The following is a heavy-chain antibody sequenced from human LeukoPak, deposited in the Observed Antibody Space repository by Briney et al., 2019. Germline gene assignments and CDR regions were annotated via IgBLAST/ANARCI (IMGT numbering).Heavy chain of an antibody. V-gene: IGHV3-23*01. Sequence: GGSLRLSCVASGFTFSSYAMSWVRQAPGKGLEWVSAISGSGGSTYYADSVKGRFTISRDNSKNTLYLQMNSLRAEDTAVYYCAKARYFDRYNWFDPWGQGTLVTVSS. CDR3: AKARYFDRYNWFDP. D-gene: IGHD3-9*01. J-gene: IGHJ5*02. CDR1: GFTFSSYA. CDR2: ISGSGGST.